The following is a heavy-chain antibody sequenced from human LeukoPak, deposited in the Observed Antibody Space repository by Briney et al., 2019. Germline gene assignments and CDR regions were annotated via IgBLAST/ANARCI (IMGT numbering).Heavy chain of an antibody. D-gene: IGHD1-1*01. CDR1: GFTVSSNY. CDR3: AKVDYWSPENYFDS. V-gene: IGHV3-53*01. Sequence: GGSLRLSCAASGFTVSSNYMSWVRQAPGKGLEWVSVIYSGGSTDYADSVKGRFTISRDNSQNTVFLQMNSLRVEDTAVYYCAKVDYWSPENYFDSWGQGTLVTVSS. J-gene: IGHJ4*02. CDR2: IYSGGST.